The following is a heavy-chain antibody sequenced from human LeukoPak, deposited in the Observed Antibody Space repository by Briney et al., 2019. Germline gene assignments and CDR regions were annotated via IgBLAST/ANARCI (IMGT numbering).Heavy chain of an antibody. J-gene: IGHJ4*02. CDR2: MYSGGST. D-gene: IGHD3-22*01. Sequence: GGSLRLSCAASGVTVNSNYMSWVRQAPRQGLEWVSVMYSGGSTFYAESVKGRFIISRDNSKNTLYLQMNSLRDEDTAVYYCASGYDSSGPFDYWGQGTLVTVSS. CDR3: ASGYDSSGPFDY. CDR1: GVTVNSNY. V-gene: IGHV3-53*01.